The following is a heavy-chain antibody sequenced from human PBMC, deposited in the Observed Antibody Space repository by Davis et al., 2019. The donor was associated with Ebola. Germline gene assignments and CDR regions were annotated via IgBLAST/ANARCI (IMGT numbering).Heavy chain of an antibody. CDR1: GGTFSSYA. D-gene: IGHD4-23*01. V-gene: IGHV1-2*02. CDR2: INPNSGGT. Sequence: ASVKVSCKASGGTFSSYAISWVRQAPGQGLEWMGWINPNSGGTNYAQKFQGRVTMTRDTSISTAYMELSRLRSDDTAVYYCAREGYGGTYNWFDPWGQGTLVTVSS. CDR3: AREGYGGTYNWFDP. J-gene: IGHJ5*02.